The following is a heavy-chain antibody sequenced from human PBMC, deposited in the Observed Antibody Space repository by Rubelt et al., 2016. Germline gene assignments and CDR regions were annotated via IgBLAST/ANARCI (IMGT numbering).Heavy chain of an antibody. J-gene: IGHJ4*02. CDR1: GFTFSSYE. D-gene: IGHD5-12*01. CDR2: ISSSGSTI. Sequence: EVQLVESGGGLVQPGGSLRLSCAASGFTFSSYEMNWVRQAPGKGLEWVSYISSSGSTIYYADSVKGRFTSSRDNAKNSLYLQMNSPRAEDTAVYYCARSDIVATITDYWGQGTLVTVSS. V-gene: IGHV3-48*03. CDR3: ARSDIVATITDY.